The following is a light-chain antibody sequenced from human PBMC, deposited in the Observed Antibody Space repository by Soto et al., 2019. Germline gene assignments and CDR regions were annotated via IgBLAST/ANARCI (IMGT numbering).Light chain of an antibody. Sequence: DIQMTQSPSTLSASVGDRVTITCRASQSIRSWLAWYQQKPGKAPKLLIYKASSLESGVPSRFSGSGSGTEFTLTISSLQPDDFPTYYCQQYNSYPWTFGLGTQVEIK. V-gene: IGKV1-5*03. CDR2: KAS. CDR3: QQYNSYPWT. CDR1: QSIRSW. J-gene: IGKJ1*01.